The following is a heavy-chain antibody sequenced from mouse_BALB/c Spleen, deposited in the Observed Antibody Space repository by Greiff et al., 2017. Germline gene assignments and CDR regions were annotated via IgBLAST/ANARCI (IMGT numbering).Heavy chain of an antibody. J-gene: IGHJ4*01. V-gene: IGHV1S135*01. Sequence: EVQLQQSGPELVKPGASVKVSCKASGYAFTSYNMYWVKQSHGKSLEWIGYIDPYNGGTSYNQKFKGKATLTVDKSSSTAYMQLSSLTSEDSAVYFCARDGRYDQDYYAMDYWGQGTSVTVSS. CDR3: ARDGRYDQDYYAMDY. CDR1: GYAFTSYN. D-gene: IGHD2-14*01. CDR2: IDPYNGGT.